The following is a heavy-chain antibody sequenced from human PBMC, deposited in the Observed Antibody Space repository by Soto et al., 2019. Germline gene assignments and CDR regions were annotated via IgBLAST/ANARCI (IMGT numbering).Heavy chain of an antibody. CDR2: IYPGDSDT. D-gene: IGHD2-15*01. J-gene: IGHJ5*02. CDR1: GYSFTSYW. V-gene: IGHV5-51*01. Sequence: GESLKISCKGSGYSFTSYWIGWVRQMPGKGLEWMGIIYPGDSDTRYSPSFQGQVTISADKSISTAYLQWSSLKASDTAVYYCASAVYCSGGSCSFDPWGQGTLVTVSS. CDR3: ASAVYCSGGSCSFDP.